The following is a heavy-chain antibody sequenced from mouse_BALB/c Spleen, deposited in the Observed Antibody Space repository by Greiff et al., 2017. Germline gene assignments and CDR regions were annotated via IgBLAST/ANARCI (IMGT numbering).Heavy chain of an antibody. Sequence: VQLVESGPGLVAPSQSLSITCTVSGFSLSRYSVHWVRQPPGKGLEWLGMIWGGGSTDYNSALKSSLSISKDNSKSQVFLKMNSLQTDDTAMYYCARTMITTSPFAYWGQGTLVTVSA. CDR1: GFSLSRYS. CDR3: ARTMITTSPFAY. D-gene: IGHD2-4*01. J-gene: IGHJ3*01. CDR2: IWGGGST. V-gene: IGHV2-6-4*01.